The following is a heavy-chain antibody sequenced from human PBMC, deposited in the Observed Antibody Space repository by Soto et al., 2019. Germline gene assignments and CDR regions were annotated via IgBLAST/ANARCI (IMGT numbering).Heavy chain of an antibody. CDR3: ARRIDFWSGYYSDYYYYMDV. D-gene: IGHD3-3*01. V-gene: IGHV1-8*01. Sequence: QVQLVQSGAEVKKPGASVKVSCKASGYTFTSYDINWVRQATGQGLEWMGWMNPNSGNTGYAQKFQGRVTMTRNTSIRTAYMELSSLRSEDTAVYYCARRIDFWSGYYSDYYYYMDVWGKGTTVTVSS. J-gene: IGHJ6*03. CDR2: MNPNSGNT. CDR1: GYTFTSYD.